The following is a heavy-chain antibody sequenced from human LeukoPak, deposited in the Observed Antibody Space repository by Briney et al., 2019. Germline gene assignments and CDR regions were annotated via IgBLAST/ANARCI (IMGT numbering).Heavy chain of an antibody. J-gene: IGHJ3*02. V-gene: IGHV3-21*01. CDR3: ARGGYYFGSGDGFDI. CDR1: GFTFSSYS. CDR2: ISSSSSYI. D-gene: IGHD3-10*01. Sequence: GGSLRLSCAASGFTFSSYSMNWVRQAPGKGLEWVSSISSSSSYIYYADSVKGRFTISRDNAKNSLYLQMNSLRAEDTAVYYCARGGYYFGSGDGFDIWGQGTMVTVSS.